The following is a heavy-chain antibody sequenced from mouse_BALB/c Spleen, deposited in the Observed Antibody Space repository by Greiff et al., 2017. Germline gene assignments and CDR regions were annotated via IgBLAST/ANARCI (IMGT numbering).Heavy chain of an antibody. CDR2: INPVSDGT. CDR1: GYIFTSCW. V-gene: IGHV1-53*01. J-gene: IGHJ3*01. CDR3: AREEGNYGFTY. Sequence: QVQLKQPGTELVKPGASVKLSCKASGYIFTSCWIHWVKQRPGQGLEWIGNINPVSDGTNYNEKFKSKATLTVDKSSNTAYMQLSSLTSEDSAVYYCAREEGNYGFTYWGQGTLVTVSA. D-gene: IGHD2-1*01.